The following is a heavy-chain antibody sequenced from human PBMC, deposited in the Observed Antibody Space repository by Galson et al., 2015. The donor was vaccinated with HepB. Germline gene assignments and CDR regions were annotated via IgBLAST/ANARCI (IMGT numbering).Heavy chain of an antibody. D-gene: IGHD4-11*01. J-gene: IGHJ4*02. CDR3: VRDVPTAFLDY. CDR1: GFAFEHLW. CDR2: ITSDGSDT. V-gene: IGHV3-74*03. Sequence: SLRLSCAASGFAFEHLWMHWVRQVPRKGLVWVSRITSDGSDTKYADFVEGRFTVSRDNAKNTLFLQMNSLRPEDTAIYYCVRDVPTAFLDYWGQGTQVTVSS.